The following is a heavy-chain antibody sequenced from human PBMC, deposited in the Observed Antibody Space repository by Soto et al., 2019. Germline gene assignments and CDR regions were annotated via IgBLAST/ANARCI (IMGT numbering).Heavy chain of an antibody. CDR3: ARGYYHDRDLDF. D-gene: IGHD3-22*01. J-gene: IGHJ4*02. CDR2: LNPNSGGT. V-gene: IGHV1-2*02. Sequence: ASVKVSCKASGYMFTAFYLHWVRQAPARGREWMGWLNPNSGGTAYGQKFQGRVTMTRDKSISTAYMEVTKLTSDGTGIYLCARGYYHDRDLDFWGQGSLVTVYS. CDR1: GYMFTAFY.